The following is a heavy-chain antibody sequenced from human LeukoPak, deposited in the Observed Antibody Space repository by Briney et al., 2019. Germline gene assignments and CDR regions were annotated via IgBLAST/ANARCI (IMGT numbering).Heavy chain of an antibody. Sequence: GRSLRLSCAASGFTFDDYAMHWVRQAPGKGLEWASGISWNSGSIGYADSVKGRFTISRDNAKNSLYLQMNSLRAEDTAMYYCARHAAAAGTSSGDYWGQGTLVTVSS. CDR3: ARHAAAAGTSSGDY. V-gene: IGHV3-9*01. CDR1: GFTFDDYA. CDR2: ISWNSGSI. J-gene: IGHJ4*02. D-gene: IGHD6-13*01.